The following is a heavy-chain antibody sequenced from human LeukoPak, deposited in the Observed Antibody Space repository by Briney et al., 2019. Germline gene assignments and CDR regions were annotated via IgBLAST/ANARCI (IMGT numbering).Heavy chain of an antibody. D-gene: IGHD6-19*01. V-gene: IGHV1-69*05. CDR3: ARLEIAVAGPDY. J-gene: IGHJ4*02. CDR1: GGTFSSYA. Sequence: ASVKVSCKASGGTFSSYAISWVRQAPGQGLEWMGGIIPIFGTANYAQKFQGRVTITTDESTSTAYMELSSLRSEDTAVYYCARLEIAVAGPDYWGQGTLSPSPQ. CDR2: IIPIFGTA.